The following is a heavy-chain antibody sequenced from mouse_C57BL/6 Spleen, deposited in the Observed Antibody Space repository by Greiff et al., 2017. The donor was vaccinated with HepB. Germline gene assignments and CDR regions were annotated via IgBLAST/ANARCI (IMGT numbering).Heavy chain of an antibody. CDR2: IDPETGGT. V-gene: IGHV1-15*01. CDR3: TRSNWLDY. J-gene: IGHJ2*01. D-gene: IGHD4-1*02. Sequence: QVQLKESGAELVRPGASVTLSCKASGYTFTDYEMHWVKQTPVHGLEWIGAIDPETGGTAYNQKFKGKAILTADKSSSTAYMELRSLTSEASAVYYCTRSNWLDYWGQGTTLTVSS. CDR1: GYTFTDYE.